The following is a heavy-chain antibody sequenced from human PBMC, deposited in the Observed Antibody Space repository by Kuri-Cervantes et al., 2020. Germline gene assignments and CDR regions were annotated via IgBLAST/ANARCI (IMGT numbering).Heavy chain of an antibody. CDR3: AEGNGDYYYAY. J-gene: IGHJ4*02. V-gene: IGHV3-33*06. CDR2: IWYDGNNK. CDR1: GFTFRNYG. D-gene: IGHD3-22*01. Sequence: GESLKISCAASGFTFRNYGMHWVRQAPGKGLEWVAIIWYDGNNKYYAESVKGRFTVSRDNSKNTLYLQMNSLRAEDTAVYYCAEGNGDYYYAYWGQGTLVTVSS.